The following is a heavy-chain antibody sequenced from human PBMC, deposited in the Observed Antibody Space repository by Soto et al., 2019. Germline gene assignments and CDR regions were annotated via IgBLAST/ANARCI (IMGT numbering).Heavy chain of an antibody. CDR2: FDPEDGET. D-gene: IGHD3-9*01. CDR3: ATDALYFDWLLLQN. CDR1: GSTLTELS. J-gene: IGHJ4*02. Sequence: ASVKXSCKVSGSTLTELSMHWVRQAPGKGLEWMGGFDPEDGETIYAQKFQGRVTMTEDTSTDTAYMELSSLRSEDTAVYYCATDALYFDWLLLQNWGQGTLVTVSS. V-gene: IGHV1-24*01.